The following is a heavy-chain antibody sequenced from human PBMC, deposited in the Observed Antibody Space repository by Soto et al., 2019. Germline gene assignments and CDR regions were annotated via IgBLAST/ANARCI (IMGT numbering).Heavy chain of an antibody. D-gene: IGHD2-15*01. CDR2: ISGSGGST. J-gene: IGHJ6*02. CDR3: AKDQQIRVVVAATMDV. Sequence: GGSLRLSCAASGFTFSSYAMSWVRQAPGKGLEWVSAISGSGGSTYYADSVKGRFTISRDNSKNTLYLQMNSLRAEDTAVYYCAKDQQIRVVVAATMDVWGQGTTVTVSS. CDR1: GFTFSSYA. V-gene: IGHV3-23*01.